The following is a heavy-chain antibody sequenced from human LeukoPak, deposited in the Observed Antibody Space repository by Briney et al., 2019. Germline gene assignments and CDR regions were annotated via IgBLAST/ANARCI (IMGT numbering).Heavy chain of an antibody. Sequence: SETLSLTCAVYGGSLSGYYWSWVRQPPGKGLEWIGEITHSGSTNLSLKSRVTISVDTSKNQFSLKLNSVTAADTAVYYCARHYYDSSVFYAFDIWGQGTMVTVSS. CDR3: ARHYYDSSVFYAFDI. V-gene: IGHV4-34*01. CDR2: ITHSGST. D-gene: IGHD3-22*01. J-gene: IGHJ3*02. CDR1: GGSLSGYY.